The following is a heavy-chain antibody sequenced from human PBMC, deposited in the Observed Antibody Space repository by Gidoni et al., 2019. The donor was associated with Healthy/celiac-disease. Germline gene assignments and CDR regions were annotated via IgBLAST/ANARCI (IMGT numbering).Heavy chain of an antibody. J-gene: IGHJ4*02. CDR3: ARGVRHGWYSRAVDY. Sequence: QVQLQQRGAGLLKPSETLSLTCSIYGGSFSGYYWSWIRQPPGKGLEWIGEINHRGSTNYNPSLKRRVTKSVDTSKNQFSLKLSAVTAAGTAVYYCARGVRHGWYSRAVDYWGQGTLVTVSS. CDR1: GGSFSGYY. D-gene: IGHD6-19*01. V-gene: IGHV4-34*01. CDR2: INHRGST.